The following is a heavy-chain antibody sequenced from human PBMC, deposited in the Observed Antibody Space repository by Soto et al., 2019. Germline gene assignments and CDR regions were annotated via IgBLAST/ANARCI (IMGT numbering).Heavy chain of an antibody. CDR2: ISYDGNKE. J-gene: IGHJ6*02. V-gene: IGHV3-30*18. CDR1: GFIFGTYG. Sequence: QVQLVESGGGVVQPGRSLRLSCSASGFIFGTYGMDWVRQAPGKGLEWVALISYDGNKEFYADCVKGRFTISRDNSRNTLYLHMNSLKPEDTAMYYCAKETATSVDYYYFYGLDVWGPGTTVSVSS. D-gene: IGHD1-1*01. CDR3: AKETATSVDYYYFYGLDV.